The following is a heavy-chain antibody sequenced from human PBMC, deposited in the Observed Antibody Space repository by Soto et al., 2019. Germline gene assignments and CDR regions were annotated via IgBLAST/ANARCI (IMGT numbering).Heavy chain of an antibody. CDR3: ARTIYYYDSSGYYYGEFDY. Sequence: SVKVSCKASGGTFSSYAISWVRQAPGQGLEWMGGIIPIFGTANYAQKFQGRVTITADESTSTAYMELSSLRSEDTAVYYCARTIYYYDSSGYYYGEFDYWGQGTLVT. CDR1: GGTFSSYA. J-gene: IGHJ4*02. D-gene: IGHD3-22*01. CDR2: IIPIFGTA. V-gene: IGHV1-69*13.